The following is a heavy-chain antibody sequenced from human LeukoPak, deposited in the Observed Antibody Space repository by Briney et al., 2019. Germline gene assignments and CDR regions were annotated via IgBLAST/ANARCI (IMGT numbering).Heavy chain of an antibody. Sequence: GGSLRLSCEASGFTFSRYWMHWVRQAPGKGLVWVSRITSDGSSTTYADSVKGRFTISRDNAKNSLYLQMNSLRAEDTALYYCARDAVLRNIAAAGYFDYWGQGTLVTVSS. D-gene: IGHD6-13*01. J-gene: IGHJ4*02. CDR2: ITSDGSST. CDR1: GFTFSRYW. CDR3: ARDAVLRNIAAAGYFDY. V-gene: IGHV3-74*01.